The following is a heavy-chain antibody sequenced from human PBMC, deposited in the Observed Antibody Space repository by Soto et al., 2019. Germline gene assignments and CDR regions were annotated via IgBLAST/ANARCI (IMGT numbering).Heavy chain of an antibody. D-gene: IGHD2-15*01. CDR2: ITSDGKSK. V-gene: IGHV3-74*01. Sequence: GGSLRLSCAASGFNFSNHWMHWVRQRPGEGLVWVSRITSDGKSKAYAESVKGRFAISRDNAKNTLYLQMNGLTAEDTAVYYCARGYCSGGSCPRFYYYYGMDVWGQGTTVTVSS. J-gene: IGHJ6*02. CDR1: GFNFSNHW. CDR3: ARGYCSGGSCPRFYYYYGMDV.